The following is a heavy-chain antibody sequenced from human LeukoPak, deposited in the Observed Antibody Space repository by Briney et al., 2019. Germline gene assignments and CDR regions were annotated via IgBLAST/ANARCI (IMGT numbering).Heavy chain of an antibody. D-gene: IGHD3-10*01. CDR1: GFTFSSYV. V-gene: IGHV3-30*04. CDR3: ARIGSGTYYYGSGSYHFDY. CDR2: ISYDGSNE. J-gene: IGHJ4*02. Sequence: PGGSLRLSCAASGFTFSSYVMHWVRQAPGKGLEWVAIISYDGSNEYYADSVKGRFTISRDNSKNTLYLQMNSLRAADTAVYYCARIGSGTYYYGSGSYHFDYWGQGALVTVSS.